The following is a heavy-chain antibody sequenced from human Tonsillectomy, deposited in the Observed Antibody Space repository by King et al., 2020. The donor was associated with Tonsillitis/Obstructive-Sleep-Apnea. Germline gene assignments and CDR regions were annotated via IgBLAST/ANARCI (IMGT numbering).Heavy chain of an antibody. CDR3: AKEGGSLTYYYDSSGYQQGY. Sequence: VQLVESGGGLVQPGGSLRLSCAASGFTFSSYAMSWVRQAPGKGLEWVSAISGSGGSTYYAHSVKGRFTISRDNSKNKLYLQLNSLRAEDTAVYYCAKEGGSLTYYYDSSGYQQGYWGQGTLVTVSS. V-gene: IGHV3-23*04. CDR2: ISGSGGST. J-gene: IGHJ4*02. D-gene: IGHD3-22*01. CDR1: GFTFSSYA.